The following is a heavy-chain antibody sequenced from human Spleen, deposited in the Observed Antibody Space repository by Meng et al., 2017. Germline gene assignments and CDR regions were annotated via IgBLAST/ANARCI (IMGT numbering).Heavy chain of an antibody. CDR2: INHSGST. V-gene: IGHV4-34*01. CDR1: GGPSRGHY. CDR3: ARLLALATTYFDY. Sequence: HLRHVRAVRLKPSETLSLTCSVYGGPSRGHYWSWIRQPPRKDLEWIGEINHSGSTNYNPSPTTRLTISVDTPKKQFSLKLSSVTAADTAVYYCARLLALATTYFDYWGQGTLVTVSS. J-gene: IGHJ4*02. D-gene: IGHD1-7*01.